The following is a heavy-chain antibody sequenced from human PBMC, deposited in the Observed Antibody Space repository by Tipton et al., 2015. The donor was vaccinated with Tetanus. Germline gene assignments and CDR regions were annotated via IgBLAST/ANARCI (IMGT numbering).Heavy chain of an antibody. V-gene: IGHV6-1*01. D-gene: IGHD5-12*01. CDR3: VREMQQWIPEGGFDP. CDR2: TYYRSKWYY. Sequence: GLVKPSQTLSVTCDISGDSISNNRATWNWIRQSPSRGPEWLGRTYYRSKWYYEYGLSVRSRISINPDTSKNQVSLQLNSVTPEDSAIYYCVREMQQWIPEGGFDPWGQGTLVTVSS. J-gene: IGHJ5*02. CDR1: GDSISNNRAT.